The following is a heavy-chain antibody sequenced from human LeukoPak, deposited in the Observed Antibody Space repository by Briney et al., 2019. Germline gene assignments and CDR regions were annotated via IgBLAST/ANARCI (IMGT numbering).Heavy chain of an antibody. D-gene: IGHD3-16*02. CDR2: ISGPGGNT. V-gene: IGHV3-23*01. Sequence: GGSLRLSCAASVFTFSDYDMSWIRQAPGKGLEWVSAISGPGGNTYYADSVKGRFTISRDNSKNTLFLQMNSLRAEDTAVYYCAKGRDWGSYRYHAFDIWGQGTMVTVSS. CDR1: VFTFSDYD. J-gene: IGHJ3*02. CDR3: AKGRDWGSYRYHAFDI.